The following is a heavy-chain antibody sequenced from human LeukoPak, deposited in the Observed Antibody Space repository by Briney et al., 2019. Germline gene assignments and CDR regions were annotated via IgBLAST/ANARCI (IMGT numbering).Heavy chain of an antibody. CDR3: AVTPITMIRGRIVNWFDP. CDR1: GGSISSSSYY. D-gene: IGHD3-10*01. V-gene: IGHV4-39*07. J-gene: IGHJ5*02. CDR2: IYYSGST. Sequence: TSETLSLTCTVSGGSISSSSYYWGWIRQPPGKGLEWIGSIYYSGSTYYNPSLKSRVTISVDTSKNQFSLKLSSVTAADTAVYYCAVTPITMIRGRIVNWFDPWGQGTLVTVSS.